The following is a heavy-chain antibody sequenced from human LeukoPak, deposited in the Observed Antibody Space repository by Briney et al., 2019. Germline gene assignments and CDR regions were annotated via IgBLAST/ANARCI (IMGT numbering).Heavy chain of an antibody. J-gene: IGHJ4*02. CDR3: ARDRPKPQFMVRGTGPTIDY. Sequence: PSETLSLTCTVSGGSISSSSYYWGWIRQPPGKGLEWIGSIYYSGSTYYNPSLKSRVTTSVDTSKNQFSLKLSSVTAADTAVYYCARDRPKPQFMVRGTGPTIDYWGQGTLVTVSS. D-gene: IGHD3-10*01. CDR2: IYYSGST. V-gene: IGHV4-39*07. CDR1: GGSISSSSYY.